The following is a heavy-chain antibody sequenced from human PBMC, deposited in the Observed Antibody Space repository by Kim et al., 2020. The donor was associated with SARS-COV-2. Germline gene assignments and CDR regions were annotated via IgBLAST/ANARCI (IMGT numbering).Heavy chain of an antibody. CDR3: ARGGGSCYPGRCYYYYGMDV. V-gene: IGHV1-69*13. D-gene: IGHD2-15*01. CDR1: GGTFSSYA. J-gene: IGHJ6*02. CDR2: IIPIFGTA. Sequence: SVKVSCKASGGTFSSYAISWVRQAPGQGLEWMGGIIPIFGTANYAQKFQGRVTITADESTSTAYMELSSLRSEDTAVYYCARGGGSCYPGRCYYYYGMDVWGQGTTVTVSS.